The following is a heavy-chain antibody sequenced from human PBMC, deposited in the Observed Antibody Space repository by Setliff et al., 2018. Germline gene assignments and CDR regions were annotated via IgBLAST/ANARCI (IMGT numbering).Heavy chain of an antibody. D-gene: IGHD3-22*01. CDR2: IKSKTDGGTI. CDR3: TTDSMFYFDSSGYHVLDY. V-gene: IGHV3-15*01. CDR1: GFTFSKAW. Sequence: PGGSLSLSCAASGFTFSKAWMSWARQAPGKGLEWVGRIKSKTDGGTIDYAAPVKGRLTISRDDSKNTLYLQVNSLRSEDTAVYYCTTDSMFYFDSSGYHVLDYWGQGTLVTVSS. J-gene: IGHJ4*02.